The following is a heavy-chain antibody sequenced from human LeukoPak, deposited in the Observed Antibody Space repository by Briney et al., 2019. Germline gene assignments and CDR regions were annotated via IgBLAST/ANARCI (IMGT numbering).Heavy chain of an antibody. V-gene: IGHV3-53*01. Sequence: GGSLRLSCAASGFTVSSNYMSWVRQAPGKGLEWVSVIYSGGSTYYADSVKGRFTISRDNSKNTLYLQMNSLRAEDTAVYYCARDVVVAAIYYDMDDWGKGTTVTVSS. J-gene: IGHJ6*04. CDR1: GFTVSSNY. CDR2: IYSGGST. CDR3: ARDVVVAAIYYDMDD. D-gene: IGHD2-15*01.